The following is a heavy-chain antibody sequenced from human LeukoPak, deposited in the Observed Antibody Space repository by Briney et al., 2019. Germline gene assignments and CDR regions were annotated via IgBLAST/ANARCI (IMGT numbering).Heavy chain of an antibody. Sequence: SETLSLTCTISGGSLIGYYWTWIRQPAGKGLEWIGRISSSGSTNYNPSLKSRVTMSVDTSKNQVSLRLSSATAADTAVYYCARRLGGYNYWGQGTLVTVSS. CDR1: GGSLIGYY. CDR3: ARRLGGYNY. D-gene: IGHD5-12*01. J-gene: IGHJ4*02. CDR2: ISSSGST. V-gene: IGHV4-4*07.